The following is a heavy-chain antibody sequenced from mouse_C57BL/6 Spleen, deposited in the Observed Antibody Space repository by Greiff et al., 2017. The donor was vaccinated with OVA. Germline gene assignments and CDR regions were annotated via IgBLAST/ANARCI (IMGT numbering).Heavy chain of an antibody. J-gene: IGHJ2*01. CDR1: GYAFSSSW. Sequence: QVQLKESGPELVKPGASVKISCKASGYAFSSSWMNWVKQRPGKGLEWIGRIYPGDGDTNYNGKFKGKSTLTADKSSSTAYMQLSSLTSEDSAVYFCAKCHYDYDCFDYWGQGTTLTVSS. CDR3: AKCHYDYDCFDY. D-gene: IGHD2-4*01. CDR2: IYPGDGDT. V-gene: IGHV1-82*01.